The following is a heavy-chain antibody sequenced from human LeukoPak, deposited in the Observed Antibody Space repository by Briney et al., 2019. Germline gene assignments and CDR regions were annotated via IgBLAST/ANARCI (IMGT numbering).Heavy chain of an antibody. CDR1: GFTFSSYE. V-gene: IGHV3-48*03. Sequence: GGSLRLSCAASGFTFSSYEMNWVRQAPGKGLEWVSYISSSGSTIYYADSVKGRFTISRDNAKNSLYLQMNSLRAEDTAVYYCARDFRGYDSYYFDYWGQGTLVTVSS. D-gene: IGHD5-12*01. J-gene: IGHJ4*02. CDR2: ISSSGSTI. CDR3: ARDFRGYDSYYFDY.